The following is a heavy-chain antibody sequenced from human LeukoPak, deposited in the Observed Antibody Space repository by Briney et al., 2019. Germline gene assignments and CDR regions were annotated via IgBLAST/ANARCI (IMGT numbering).Heavy chain of an antibody. Sequence: EGSLRLSCAASGSTFSSYWMHWVRQAPGKGLVWVSRINSDGSSTSYADSVKGRFTISRGNAKNTLYLQMNSLRAEDTAVYYCAREGLNWNYDYPDYWGQGTLVTVSS. CDR1: GSTFSSYW. D-gene: IGHD1-7*01. CDR3: AREGLNWNYDYPDY. J-gene: IGHJ4*02. CDR2: INSDGSST. V-gene: IGHV3-74*01.